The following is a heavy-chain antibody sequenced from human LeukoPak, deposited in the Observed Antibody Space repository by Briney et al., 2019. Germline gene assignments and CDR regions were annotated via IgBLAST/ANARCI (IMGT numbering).Heavy chain of an antibody. Sequence: GGSLRLSCAASGFTFSSYSMNWVRQAPGKGLEWVSYISSSSSTIYYADSVKGRFTISRDNAKNSLYLQMNSLKTEDTAVYYCTTDGMDVWGKGTTVTVSS. V-gene: IGHV3-48*01. J-gene: IGHJ6*04. CDR1: GFTFSSYS. D-gene: IGHD1-14*01. CDR3: TTDGMDV. CDR2: ISSSSSTI.